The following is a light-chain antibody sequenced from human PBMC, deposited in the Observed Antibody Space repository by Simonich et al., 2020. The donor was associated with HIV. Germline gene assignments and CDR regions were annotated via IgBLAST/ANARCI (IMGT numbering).Light chain of an antibody. CDR3: MQALQTPPT. CDR2: LGS. V-gene: IGKV2-28*01. CDR1: QSLLHRNGYNY. J-gene: IGKJ1*01. Sequence: DVVMLQSPLSLPVTPGEQASISCRSSQSLLHRNGYNYVDWYLQKPGQSPQLLIYLGSNRAAGVPDRFSCSGSGTDFTLKISRVEAEDVGVYYCMQALQTPPTFGQGTKVEIK.